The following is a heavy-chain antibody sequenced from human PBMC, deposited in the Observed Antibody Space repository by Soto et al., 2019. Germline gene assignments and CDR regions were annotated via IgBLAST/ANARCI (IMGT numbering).Heavy chain of an antibody. CDR1: GFTFSSYG. V-gene: IGHV3-30*18. Sequence: QVQLVESGGGVVQPGRSLRLSCAASGFTFSSYGMHWVRQAPGKGLEWVAVISYDGSNKYYADSVKGRFTISRDNSKNTLYLQMNSLRAEDTAVYYCAKVLISSWHVHLDRERYFDLWGRGTLVTVSS. CDR2: ISYDGSNK. CDR3: AKVLISSWHVHLDRERYFDL. D-gene: IGHD6-13*01. J-gene: IGHJ2*01.